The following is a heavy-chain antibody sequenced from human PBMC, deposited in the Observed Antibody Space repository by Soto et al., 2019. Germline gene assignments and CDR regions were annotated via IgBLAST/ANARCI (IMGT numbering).Heavy chain of an antibody. D-gene: IGHD1-26*01. CDR2: INAGNGNT. J-gene: IGHJ4*02. Sequence: QVQLVQSGAEVKKPGASVKVSCKASGYTFTSYAMHWVRQAPGQRLEWMGWINAGNGNTKYSQKFQGRVTITRDTSASTAYMELSSLRSEATAVYYCARVLVGATPLNYWGQGTLVTVSS. CDR1: GYTFTSYA. V-gene: IGHV1-3*01. CDR3: ARVLVGATPLNY.